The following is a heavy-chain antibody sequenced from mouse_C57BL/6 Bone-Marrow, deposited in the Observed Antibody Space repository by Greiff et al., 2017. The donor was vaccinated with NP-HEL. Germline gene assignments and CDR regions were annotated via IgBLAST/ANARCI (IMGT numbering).Heavy chain of an antibody. CDR1: GFSLTSYG. D-gene: IGHD2-3*01. CDR3: ARKGDGYYVPFAY. V-gene: IGHV2-2*01. CDR2: IWSGGST. J-gene: IGHJ3*01. Sequence: QVQLKESGPGLVQPSQSLSITCTVSGFSLTSYGVHWVRQSPGKGLEWLGVIWSGGSTDYNAAFISRLSISKDNSKSQVFFKMNSLQADDTAIYYCARKGDGYYVPFAYWGQGTLVTVSA.